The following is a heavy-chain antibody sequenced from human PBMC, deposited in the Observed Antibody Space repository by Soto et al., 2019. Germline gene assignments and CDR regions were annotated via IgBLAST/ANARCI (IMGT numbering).Heavy chain of an antibody. CDR2: IYPGDSDT. J-gene: IGHJ3*02. V-gene: IGHV5-51*01. D-gene: IGHD6-19*01. Sequence: PGESLKISCKGSGYSFTSYWIGWVRQMPGKGLEWMGIIYPGDSDTRYSPSFQGQVTISADKSISTAYLQWSSLKASDTAMYYCARQRYLGGWYSDAFDIWGQGTMVTVSS. CDR1: GYSFTSYW. CDR3: ARQRYLGGWYSDAFDI.